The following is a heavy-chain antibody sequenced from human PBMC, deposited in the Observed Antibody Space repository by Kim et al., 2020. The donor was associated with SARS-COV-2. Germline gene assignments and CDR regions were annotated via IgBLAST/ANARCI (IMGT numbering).Heavy chain of an antibody. Sequence: FTISRDNSKNTLYLQMNSLRAEDTAVYYCAKCAGPMVRGVIMGVSYGMDVWGQGTTVTVSS. V-gene: IGHV3-23*01. J-gene: IGHJ6*02. CDR3: AKCAGPMVRGVIMGVSYGMDV. D-gene: IGHD3-10*01.